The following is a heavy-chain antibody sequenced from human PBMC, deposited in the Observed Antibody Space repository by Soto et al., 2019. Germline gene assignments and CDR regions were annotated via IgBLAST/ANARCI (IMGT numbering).Heavy chain of an antibody. Sequence: EVQLVETGGGLVQPGGSLRLSCAASGFTFSSYWMHWVRQAPGKGLVWVSRINGDGSSTTYADSVKGRFTIPRDNAKNTLFLQMNSLRAEDTAVYYCARDLYSGSPTALWGQGTLVTVSS. CDR1: GFTFSSYW. CDR3: ARDLYSGSPTAL. V-gene: IGHV3-74*01. J-gene: IGHJ4*02. CDR2: INGDGSST. D-gene: IGHD1-26*01.